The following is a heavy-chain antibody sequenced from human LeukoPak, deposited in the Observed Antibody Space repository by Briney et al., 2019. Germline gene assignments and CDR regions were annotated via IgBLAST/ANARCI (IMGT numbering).Heavy chain of an antibody. Sequence: PGGSLRLSCAASGFTFSSYAMSWVRQTPGKGLEWVSTISGSGDSTYYADSVKGRFTISRDNSKNTLYLQMNSLRAEDTAVYYCAKAGAAAGILDYWGQGTLVTVSS. D-gene: IGHD6-13*01. V-gene: IGHV3-23*01. CDR3: AKAGAAAGILDY. CDR2: ISGSGDST. CDR1: GFTFSSYA. J-gene: IGHJ4*02.